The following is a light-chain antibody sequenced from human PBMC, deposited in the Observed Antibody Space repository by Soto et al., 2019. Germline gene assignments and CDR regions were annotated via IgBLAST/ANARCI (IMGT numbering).Light chain of an antibody. CDR2: EVS. CDR1: SSDVGGYNY. Sequence: QSALTQPASVSGSPGQSITISCTGTSSDVGGYNYVSWYQQHPGKAPKLMIYEVSNRPSGVSNRFSGSKSGNTASLTISGLQAEYEADYYCSSYTSSITNFFGTGTKVTFL. V-gene: IGLV2-14*01. CDR3: SSYTSSITNF. J-gene: IGLJ1*01.